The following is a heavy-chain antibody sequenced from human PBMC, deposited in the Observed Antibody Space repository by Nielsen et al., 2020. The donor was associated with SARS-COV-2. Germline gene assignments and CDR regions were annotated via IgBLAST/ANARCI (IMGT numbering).Heavy chain of an antibody. CDR1: GGSVNTHAW. Sequence: SETLSLTCAVFGGSVNTHAWWSWVRQSPGKGLEWIGEVSHSGSTNYNPSLKSRVTLSMDKSKNQFSLRLTSVSAADTAVYFCARGDLVVVPSPLLGLGPIFYYFYLDVWGKGASVTVS. CDR3: ARGDLVVVPSPLLGLGPIFYYFYLDV. J-gene: IGHJ6*03. V-gene: IGHV4-4*02. CDR2: VSHSGST. D-gene: IGHD2-2*02.